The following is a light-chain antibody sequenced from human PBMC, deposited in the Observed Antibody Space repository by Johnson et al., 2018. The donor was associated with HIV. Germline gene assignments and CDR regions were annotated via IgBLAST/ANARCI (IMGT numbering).Light chain of an antibody. CDR3: GTWDSSLSTGGNV. V-gene: IGLV1-51*02. CDR2: ENN. J-gene: IGLJ1*01. CDR1: ISDVVNYA. Sequence: QSVLTQPPSVSAAPGQKVTISCSGGISDVVNYAESLCHRLPGTAPKLLFYENNIRPSGIPERFSGSKSGTSATLGITGLQTGDEADYYCGTWDSSLSTGGNVFGTGTKVTVL.